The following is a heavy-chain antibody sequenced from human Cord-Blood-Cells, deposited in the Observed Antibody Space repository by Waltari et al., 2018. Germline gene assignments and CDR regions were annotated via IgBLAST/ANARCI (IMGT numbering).Heavy chain of an antibody. CDR1: GYTFTSYG. D-gene: IGHD2-15*01. Sequence: QVQLVQSGAEVKKPGASVKVSCKASGYTFTSYGISWVRQAPGQGLEWMGWISAYNGNTNYAQKLHGGVTMTTDTSTSTAYMELRMLRSDDTAVYYCAGGRYCSGGSCYSGFDYWGQGTLVTVSS. CDR3: AGGRYCSGGSCYSGFDY. J-gene: IGHJ4*02. V-gene: IGHV1-18*01. CDR2: ISAYNGNT.